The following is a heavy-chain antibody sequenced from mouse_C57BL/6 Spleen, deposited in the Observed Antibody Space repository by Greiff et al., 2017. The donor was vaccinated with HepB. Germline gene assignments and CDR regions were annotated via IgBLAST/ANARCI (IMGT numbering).Heavy chain of an antibody. CDR3: ARNYDGLYYYAMDY. CDR1: GYTFTDYN. V-gene: IGHV1-22*01. Sequence: EVQLQQSGPELVKPGASVKMSCKASGYTFTDYNMHWVKQSHGKSLEWIGYINPNNGGTSYNQKFKGKATLTVNKSTRTAYMELRSLTSEDSAVYYCARNYDGLYYYAMDYWGQGTAVTVSS. D-gene: IGHD2-2*01. J-gene: IGHJ4*01. CDR2: INPNNGGT.